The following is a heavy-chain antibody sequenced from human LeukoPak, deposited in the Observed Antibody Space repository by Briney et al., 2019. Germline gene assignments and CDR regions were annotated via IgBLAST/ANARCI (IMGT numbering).Heavy chain of an antibody. CDR2: IIPIFGTA. CDR1: GGTFSSYA. J-gene: IGHJ4*02. V-gene: IGHV1-69*13. Sequence: ASVNVSCKASGGTFSSYAISWVRQAPGQGLEWMGGIIPIFGTANYAQKFQGRVTITADESASTAYMELSSLRSEDTAVYYCARGYCSSTSCYDVTNYFDYWGQGTLVTVSS. D-gene: IGHD2-2*01. CDR3: ARGYCSSTSCYDVTNYFDY.